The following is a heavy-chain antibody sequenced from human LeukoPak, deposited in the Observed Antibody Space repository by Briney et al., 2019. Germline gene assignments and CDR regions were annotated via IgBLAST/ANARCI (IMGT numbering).Heavy chain of an antibody. J-gene: IGHJ4*02. Sequence: ASVKVSCKASGGTFSSYAISWVRQAPGQGLEWMGWISAYNGNTNYAQKLQGRVTMTTDTSTSTAYMELRSLRSDDTAVYYCARPRSGYSGYDFGVAGGYFDYWGQGTLVTVSS. D-gene: IGHD5-12*01. V-gene: IGHV1-18*01. CDR2: ISAYNGNT. CDR1: GGTFSSYA. CDR3: ARPRSGYSGYDFGVAGGYFDY.